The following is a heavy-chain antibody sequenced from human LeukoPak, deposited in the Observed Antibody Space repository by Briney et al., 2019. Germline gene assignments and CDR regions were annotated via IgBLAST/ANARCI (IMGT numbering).Heavy chain of an antibody. D-gene: IGHD3-10*01. V-gene: IGHV4-4*07. CDR3: DY. J-gene: IGHJ4*02. Sequence: SETLSLTCTVSGGPINSYYWGWVRQPAGKGLEWIGRIYTTGTTNYSHSLKSRLTMSLDTSKNQFSLKFCGRQGYTASYYFVDYWSQGTLVTVSS. CDR1: GGPINSYY. CDR2: IYTTGTT.